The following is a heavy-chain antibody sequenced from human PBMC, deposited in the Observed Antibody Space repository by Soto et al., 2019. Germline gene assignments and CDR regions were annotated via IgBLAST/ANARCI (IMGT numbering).Heavy chain of an antibody. V-gene: IGHV3-33*01. CDR1: GFTFSTYG. Sequence: QVQLVESGGGVVQPGRSLRLSCAASGFTFSTYGMHWVRQAPGKGLEWVAVMWFDGKHQYYADSVKGRFTISRDNSKNTVYLQMNSLRADDTALYYCARWTYYDSRGYYYVFDYWGQGTLVTVSS. D-gene: IGHD3-22*01. J-gene: IGHJ4*02. CDR2: MWFDGKHQ. CDR3: ARWTYYDSRGYYYVFDY.